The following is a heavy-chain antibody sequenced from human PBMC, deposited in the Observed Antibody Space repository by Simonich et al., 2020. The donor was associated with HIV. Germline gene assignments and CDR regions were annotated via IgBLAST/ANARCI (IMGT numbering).Heavy chain of an antibody. D-gene: IGHD3-3*01. V-gene: IGHV1-2*06. J-gene: IGHJ3*02. CDR2: VNPNSGGT. CDR3: ARPGVAASAFDI. Sequence: QVQLVQSGAEVKKPGASVKVSCKASGYTFTDYKKHWVRQAPGQGLEWMGRVNPNSGGTDYPQKFQGRVTMTRDKSINTAYMELSSLRSEDTAVYYCARPGVAASAFDIWGQGTMVTVSS. CDR1: GYTFTDYK.